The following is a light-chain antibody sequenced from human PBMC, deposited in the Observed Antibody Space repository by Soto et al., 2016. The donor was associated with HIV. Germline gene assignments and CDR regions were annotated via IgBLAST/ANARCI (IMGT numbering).Light chain of an antibody. V-gene: IGLV3-25*03. J-gene: IGLJ1*01. CDR1: ALPKQY. CDR3: QSTDSSGTFYV. CDR2: KDS. Sequence: YELTQPPSVSVSPGQTARITCSGDALPKQYAYWYQQKPGQAPMLVIYKDSERPSGIPERFSGSSSGTTVTLTISGVQAEDEADYYCQSTDSSGTFYVFGTGTKVTVL.